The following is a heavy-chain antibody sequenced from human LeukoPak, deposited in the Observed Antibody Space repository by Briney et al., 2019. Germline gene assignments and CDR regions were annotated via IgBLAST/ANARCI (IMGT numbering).Heavy chain of an antibody. Sequence: PSETLSLTCTVSGGSISSYYWSWIRQPPGKGLEWIGYIYYSGSTNYTPSLKSRDTISVDTSKNQFSLELSPVTAADTALYYCARAQHVDTAMVNYYYYCGMDVWGKGTTVTVSS. V-gene: IGHV4-59*01. CDR1: GGSISSYY. CDR2: IYYSGST. J-gene: IGHJ6*04. CDR3: ARAQHVDTAMVNYYYYCGMDV. D-gene: IGHD5-18*01.